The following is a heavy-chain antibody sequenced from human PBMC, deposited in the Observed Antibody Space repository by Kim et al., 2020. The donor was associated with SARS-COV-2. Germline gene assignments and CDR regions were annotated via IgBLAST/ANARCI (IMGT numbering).Heavy chain of an antibody. Sequence: VKGRFTNSRDNSKNTLYLQRNSLRAENTAVYYCAKGAGEKWLLLPYYFDYWGQGTLVTVSS. V-gene: IGHV3-23*01. J-gene: IGHJ4*02. D-gene: IGHD3-22*01. CDR3: AKGAGEKWLLLPYYFDY.